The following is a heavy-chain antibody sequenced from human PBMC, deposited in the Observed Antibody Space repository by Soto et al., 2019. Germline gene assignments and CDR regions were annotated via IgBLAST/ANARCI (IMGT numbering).Heavy chain of an antibody. D-gene: IGHD1-7*01. J-gene: IGHJ6*02. CDR3: ARDATGTTGRAYGMDV. Sequence: ASLKVSCKASGYTFTGYYMHWVRQAPGQGLEWMGWINPNSGGTNYAQKFQGWVTMTRDTSISTAYMELSRLRSDDTAVYYCARDATGTTGRAYGMDVWGQGTTVTVSS. CDR1: GYTFTGYY. V-gene: IGHV1-2*04. CDR2: INPNSGGT.